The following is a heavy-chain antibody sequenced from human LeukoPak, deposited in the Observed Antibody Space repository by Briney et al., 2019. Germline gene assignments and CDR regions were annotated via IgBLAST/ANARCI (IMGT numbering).Heavy chain of an antibody. CDR1: GGSFSGYY. Sequence: SETLSLTCAVYGGSFSGYYWSWIRQPPGKGLEWIGEINHSGSTNYNPSLKSRVTISVDTSKNQFSLKLSSVTAADTAVYCCAREFGDLQRDFDYWGQGTLVTVSS. CDR3: AREFGDLQRDFDY. J-gene: IGHJ4*02. CDR2: INHSGST. V-gene: IGHV4-34*01. D-gene: IGHD4-17*01.